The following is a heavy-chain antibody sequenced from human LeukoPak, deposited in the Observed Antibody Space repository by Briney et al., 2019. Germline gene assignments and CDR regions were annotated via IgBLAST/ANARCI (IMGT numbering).Heavy chain of an antibody. Sequence: ASVKVSCKASGGTFSSYAISWVRQAPGQGLEWMGGIIPIFGTAYYAQKFQGRVTITADESTSTAYMELSSLRSEDTAVYYCARAPYYGSGSLSYYYYGMDVWGQGTTVTVSS. V-gene: IGHV1-69*13. CDR2: IIPIFGTA. D-gene: IGHD3-10*01. J-gene: IGHJ6*02. CDR1: GGTFSSYA. CDR3: ARAPYYGSGSLSYYYYGMDV.